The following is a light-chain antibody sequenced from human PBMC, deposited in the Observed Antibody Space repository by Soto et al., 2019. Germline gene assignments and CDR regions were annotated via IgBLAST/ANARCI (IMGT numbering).Light chain of an antibody. CDR3: YSFAGSTTFSYV. J-gene: IGLJ1*01. CDR1: SSDVGGYNY. V-gene: IGLV2-8*01. Sequence: QSVLTQPPSASGSPGQSVTISCTGTSSDVGGYNYVSWYQQHPGKAPKLMIYEVSKRPSGVPDRFSGSKSGNTASLTISGLQTEDEADYYCYSFAGSTTFSYVFGPGTKLTVL. CDR2: EVS.